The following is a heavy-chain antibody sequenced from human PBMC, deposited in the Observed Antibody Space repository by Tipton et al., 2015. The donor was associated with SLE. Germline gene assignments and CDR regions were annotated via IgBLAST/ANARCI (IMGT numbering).Heavy chain of an antibody. D-gene: IGHD6-13*01. J-gene: IGHJ4*02. CDR1: GGSIRSHH. CDR2: IYYSGST. CDR3: ARFIAAAGILY. V-gene: IGHV4-59*11. Sequence: TLSLTCTVSGGSIRSHHWSWIRQPPGKGLEWIGYIYYSGSTNYNPYLKSRVTISVDTSKNQFSLKLSSVTAADTAVYYCARFIAAAGILYWGQGTLVTVSS.